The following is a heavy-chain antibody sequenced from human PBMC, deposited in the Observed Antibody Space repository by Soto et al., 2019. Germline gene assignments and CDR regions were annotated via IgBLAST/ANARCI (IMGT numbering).Heavy chain of an antibody. D-gene: IGHD6-19*01. CDR1: GGSVSSGSYY. J-gene: IGHJ4*02. CDR2: IYYSGST. Sequence: PSETLSLTCTVSGGSVSSGSYYWSWIRQPPGKGLEWIGYIYYSGSTNYNPSLKSRVTISVDTSKNQFSLKLSSVTAADTAVYYGAREGIAVAGVDYWGQGTLVTVSS. CDR3: AREGIAVAGVDY. V-gene: IGHV4-61*01.